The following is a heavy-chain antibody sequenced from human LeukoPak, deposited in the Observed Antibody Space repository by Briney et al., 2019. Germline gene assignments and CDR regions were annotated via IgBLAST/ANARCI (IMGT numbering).Heavy chain of an antibody. J-gene: IGHJ4*02. CDR3: ARSLDYYDSSGGIGDYFDY. CDR2: TYYRSKWYN. Sequence: SQTLSLTCAISGDSVSSNSAAWNWVRQSPSRGLEWLGRTYYRSKWYNDYAVSVKSRITINPDTSKNQFSLQLNSVTPEDTAAYYCARSLDYYDSSGGIGDYFDYWGQGTLVTVSS. D-gene: IGHD3-22*01. CDR1: GDSVSSNSAA. V-gene: IGHV6-1*01.